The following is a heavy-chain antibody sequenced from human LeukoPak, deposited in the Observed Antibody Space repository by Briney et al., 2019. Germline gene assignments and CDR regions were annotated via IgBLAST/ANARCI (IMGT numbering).Heavy chain of an antibody. Sequence: SETLSLTCTVSGGSISSYYWGWIRQPPGKGLEWIGSIYYSGSTYYNPSLKSRVTISVDTSKNQFSLKLSSVTAADTAVYYCARVVKHLGYNWNVGGAFDIWGQGTMVTVSS. CDR2: IYYSGST. CDR1: GGSISSYY. V-gene: IGHV4-39*07. J-gene: IGHJ3*02. CDR3: ARVVKHLGYNWNVGGAFDI. D-gene: IGHD1-20*01.